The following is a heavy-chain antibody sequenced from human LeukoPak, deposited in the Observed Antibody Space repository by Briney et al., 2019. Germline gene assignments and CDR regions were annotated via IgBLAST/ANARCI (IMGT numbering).Heavy chain of an antibody. Sequence: GGSLRLTCAASGFTFSSYSMNWVRQAPGKGLEWVSSNSNSSSYIYYADSVKGRFTISRDNAKNSLYLQMNSLRAEDTAVYYCARGVSLPYDFWEKSWFDPWGQGTLVTVSS. V-gene: IGHV3-21*01. D-gene: IGHD3-3*01. CDR2: NSNSSSYI. CDR1: GFTFSSYS. J-gene: IGHJ5*02. CDR3: ARGVSLPYDFWEKSWFDP.